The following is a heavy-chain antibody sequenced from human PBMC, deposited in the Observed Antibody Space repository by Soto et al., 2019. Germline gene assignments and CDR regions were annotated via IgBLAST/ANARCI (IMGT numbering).Heavy chain of an antibody. CDR1: GYTFTGYY. D-gene: IGHD3-16*01. CDR2: INPNSGGT. Sequence: ASVKVSCKASGYTFTGYYMHWVRQAPGQGLEWMGWINPNSGGTNYAQKFQGRVTMTRDTSISTAYMELNSLRFEDTAVYYCVRVGRLGGYWGQGALVTVSS. CDR3: VRVGRLGGY. J-gene: IGHJ4*02. V-gene: IGHV1-2*02.